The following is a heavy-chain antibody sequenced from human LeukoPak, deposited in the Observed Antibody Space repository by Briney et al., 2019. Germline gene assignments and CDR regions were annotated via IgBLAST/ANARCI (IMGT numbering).Heavy chain of an antibody. V-gene: IGHV1-18*01. D-gene: IGHD6-13*01. CDR2: ISAYNGNT. J-gene: IGHJ4*02. Sequence: ASVTVSCKASGYTFTSYGISWVRQAPGQGLEWMGWISAYNGNTNYAQKLQGRVTMTTDTSTSTAYMELRSLRSDDTAVYYCARFRYSSSWGYEGDYWGQGTLVTVSS. CDR3: ARFRYSSSWGYEGDY. CDR1: GYTFTSYG.